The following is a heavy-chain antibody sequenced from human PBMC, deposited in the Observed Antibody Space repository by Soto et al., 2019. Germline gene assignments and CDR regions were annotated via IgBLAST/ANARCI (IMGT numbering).Heavy chain of an antibody. CDR2: IIGSGVTT. V-gene: IGHV3-23*01. J-gene: IGHJ6*03. CDR1: GFTFSSYA. CDR3: AKSPLTIFGVVIMEVVNMDV. D-gene: IGHD3-3*01. Sequence: GGSLRLSCAAPGFTFSSYAMNWVRQAPGKGLEWVSTIIGSGVTTYYADSVKGRFTISRDNSKNTLYLQMNSLRAEDTAVYYCAKSPLTIFGVVIMEVVNMDVWGKGTTVTVSS.